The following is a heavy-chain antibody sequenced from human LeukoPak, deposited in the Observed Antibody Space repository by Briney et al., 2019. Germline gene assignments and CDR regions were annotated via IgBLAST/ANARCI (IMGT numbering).Heavy chain of an antibody. J-gene: IGHJ5*02. CDR2: IFHSGSS. CDR1: GDSISSGDYS. CDR3: ARELWFVNAPGSWFDP. Sequence: SQTLSLTCAVSGDSISSGDYSWSWIRQPSGKCLEWIGNIFHSGSSYYNPSLKSRVTISVDKSKNQFSLGLTYVPAADTAVYYCARELWFVNAPGSWFDPWGQGTLVTVSS. V-gene: IGHV4-30-2*01. D-gene: IGHD3-10*01.